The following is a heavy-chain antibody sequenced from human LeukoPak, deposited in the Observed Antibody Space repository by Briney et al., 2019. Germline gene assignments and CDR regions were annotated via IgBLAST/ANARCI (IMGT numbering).Heavy chain of an antibody. D-gene: IGHD6-13*01. V-gene: IGHV3-33*01. CDR2: IWFDGNNK. CDR1: GFTFSSYV. CDR3: ASARPTSSWTAFDI. J-gene: IGHJ3*02. Sequence: GRSLRLSCAASGFTFSSYVMHWVRQAPGKGLGGGTIIWFDGNNKYYADSVKGRFTISRDNSKNTLYLQMNSLRAEDTAVYYCASARPTSSWTAFDIWGQGTMVTVSS.